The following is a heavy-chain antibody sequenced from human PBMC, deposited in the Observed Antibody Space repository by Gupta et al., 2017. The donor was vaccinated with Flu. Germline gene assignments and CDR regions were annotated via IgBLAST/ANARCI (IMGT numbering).Heavy chain of an antibody. J-gene: IGHJ4*02. CDR2: ISGIGDTT. CDR3: AKEGDSTLDN. CDR1: GFSFKNYA. V-gene: IGHV3-23*01. Sequence: EVKLLESGGGFVQPGGSLRLSCEGSGFSFKNYAMIWVRQTPGKGLEWVSVISGIGDTTYYADSVKGRFTISRDNAKNTMYPQMNNLRVDDRAIYYCAKEGDSTLDNWGQGTPVTVSS. D-gene: IGHD1-26*01.